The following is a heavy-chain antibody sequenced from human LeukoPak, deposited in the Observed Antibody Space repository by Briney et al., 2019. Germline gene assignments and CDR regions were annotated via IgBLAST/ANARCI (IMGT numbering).Heavy chain of an antibody. Sequence: GGSLRLSCAASGFTFSSYAMHWVRQAPGKGLEWVAVISYDGSNKYYADSVKGRFTISRDNSKNTLYLQMNSLRAEDTAVYYCAKDTRYSSGWYYFDYWGQGTLVTVSS. V-gene: IGHV3-30*04. CDR1: GFTFSSYA. CDR2: ISYDGSNK. J-gene: IGHJ4*02. CDR3: AKDTRYSSGWYYFDY. D-gene: IGHD6-19*01.